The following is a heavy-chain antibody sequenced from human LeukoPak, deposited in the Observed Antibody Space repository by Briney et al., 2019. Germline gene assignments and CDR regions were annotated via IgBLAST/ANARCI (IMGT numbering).Heavy chain of an antibody. Sequence: SETLSLTCTVSGDSISSGRYYWSWVRQPAGKGLEWIGRIYTSGSTNYNPSLKSRVTMSVDTSKNQFSLKLSSVTAADTAVYYCARTIFGGNYYYYMDVWGKGTTVTVSS. D-gene: IGHD3-3*01. CDR2: IYTSGST. V-gene: IGHV4-61*02. J-gene: IGHJ6*03. CDR1: GDSISSGRYY. CDR3: ARTIFGGNYYYYMDV.